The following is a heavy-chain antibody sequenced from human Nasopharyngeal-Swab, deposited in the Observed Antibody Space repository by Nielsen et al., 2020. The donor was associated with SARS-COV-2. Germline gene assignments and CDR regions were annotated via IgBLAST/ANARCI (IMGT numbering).Heavy chain of an antibody. J-gene: IGHJ6*02. V-gene: IGHV4-34*01. Sequence: WIRQPPGKGLEWIGEVNHSGSTNYSPSLKSRVTISVDTSKNQFSLKLSSVTAADTAVYYCARAGDIHYYYYGMDVWGQGTTVTVSS. D-gene: IGHD2-21*01. CDR2: VNHSGST. CDR3: ARAGDIHYYYYGMDV.